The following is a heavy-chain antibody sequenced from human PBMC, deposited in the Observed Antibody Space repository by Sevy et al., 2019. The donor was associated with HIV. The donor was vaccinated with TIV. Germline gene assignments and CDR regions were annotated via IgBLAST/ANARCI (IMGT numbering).Heavy chain of an antibody. D-gene: IGHD3-10*01. CDR2: IYYSGST. CDR1: GGSISSGDYY. CDR3: ARILYYYGSGSYYENFDY. V-gene: IGHV4-30-4*01. J-gene: IGHJ4*02. Sequence: SETLSLTCTVSGGSISSGDYYWSWIRQPPGKGLEWIGYIYYSGSTYYNPSLKSRVTISVDTSKNQFSLKLSSVTAVDTAVYYCARILYYYGSGSYYENFDYWGQGTLVTVSS.